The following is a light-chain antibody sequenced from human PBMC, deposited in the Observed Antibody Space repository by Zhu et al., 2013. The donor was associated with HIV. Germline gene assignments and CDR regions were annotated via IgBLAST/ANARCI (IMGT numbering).Light chain of an antibody. CDR3: QQYNSYSWT. CDR2: DVS. J-gene: IGKJ1*01. CDR1: QSISSW. Sequence: DIQMTQSPSTLSASVGDRVTITCRASQSISSWLAWYQQKPGKAPKLLIYDVSSLESGVPSRFSGSGSGTEFTLTISSLQPDDFATYYCQQYNSYSWTFGQGTKVEIK. V-gene: IGKV1-5*01.